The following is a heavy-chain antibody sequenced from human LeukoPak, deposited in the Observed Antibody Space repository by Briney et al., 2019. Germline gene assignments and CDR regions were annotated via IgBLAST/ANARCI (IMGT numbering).Heavy chain of an antibody. CDR3: ARVITMVRGVMGY. D-gene: IGHD3-10*01. CDR2: MNPNSGNT. J-gene: IGHJ4*02. V-gene: IGHV1-8*01. Sequence: ASVKVSGKASGYTFTSYDINWVRQATGQGLEWMGWMNPNSGNTGYAQKFQGRVTMTRNTSISTAYMELSSLRSEDTAVYYCARVITMVRGVMGYWGQGTLVTVSS. CDR1: GYTFTSYD.